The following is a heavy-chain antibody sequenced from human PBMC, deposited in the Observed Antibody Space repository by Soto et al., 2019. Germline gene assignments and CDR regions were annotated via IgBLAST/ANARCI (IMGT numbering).Heavy chain of an antibody. J-gene: IGHJ6*02. Sequence: QVQLVQSGAEVKKPGPSVKVSCKASGGTFSSYAISWVRQTPGQGLEWMGGIIPISGTANYAQKFQGRVTITADESTGTAYMELSSLRSEDTAVYYCARSQGSSTSLEIYYYYYYGMDVWGQGTTVTVSS. CDR1: GGTFSSYA. D-gene: IGHD2-2*01. CDR3: ARSQGSSTSLEIYYYYYYGMDV. V-gene: IGHV1-69*01. CDR2: IIPISGTA.